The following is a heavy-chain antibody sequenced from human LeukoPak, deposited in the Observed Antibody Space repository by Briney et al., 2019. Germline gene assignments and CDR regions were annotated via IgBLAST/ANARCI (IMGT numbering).Heavy chain of an antibody. V-gene: IGHV1-2*02. D-gene: IGHD4-17*01. CDR1: GYTFTGYY. CDR3: ASTHRHYGVYDY. CDR2: INPNSGGT. Sequence: ASVTVSCKASGYTFTGYYMHWVRQAPGQGFEWMGWINPNSGGTNYAQKFQGRVTMTRDTSISTAYMELSRLRSDDTAVYYCASTHRHYGVYDYWGQGTLVTVSS. J-gene: IGHJ4*02.